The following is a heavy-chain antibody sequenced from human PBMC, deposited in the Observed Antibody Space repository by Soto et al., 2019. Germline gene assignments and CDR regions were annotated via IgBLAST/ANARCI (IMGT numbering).Heavy chain of an antibody. V-gene: IGHV1-45*02. Sequence: QMQLVQSGAEVKKTGSSVTVSCKALGNTFTYRYLHCVRQAPGQALEWMGWITPFSGDVHYAQKFQERVTMTRDRSINTAYMQLSSLRSDDTAMYFCAGGGAGSGPFTWELPDHWGQGTLVTVSS. J-gene: IGHJ4*02. CDR2: ITPFSGDV. CDR3: AGGGAGSGPFTWELPDH. D-gene: IGHD1-26*01. CDR1: GNTFTYRY.